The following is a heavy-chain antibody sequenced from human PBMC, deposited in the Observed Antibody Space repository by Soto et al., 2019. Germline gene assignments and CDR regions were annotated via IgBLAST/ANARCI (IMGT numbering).Heavy chain of an antibody. J-gene: IGHJ6*03. D-gene: IGHD4-17*01. V-gene: IGHV5-51*01. CDR2: IYPGDSDT. CDR1: GYSFTSYW. Sequence: PGESLKISCKGSGYSFTSYWIGWVRQMPGKGLEWMGIIYPGDSDTRYSPSFQGQVTISADKSISTAYLQWSSLRASDTAMYYCARLNGDYLPGYYYYYMDVWGKGTTVTVSS. CDR3: ARLNGDYLPGYYYYYMDV.